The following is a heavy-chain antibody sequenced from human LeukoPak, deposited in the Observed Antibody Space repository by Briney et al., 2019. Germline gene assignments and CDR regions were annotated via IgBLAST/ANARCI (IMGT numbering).Heavy chain of an antibody. J-gene: IGHJ5*02. V-gene: IGHV4-39*07. D-gene: IGHD3-10*01. CDR2: IYYSGST. CDR1: GGSISSSNYY. CDR3: ARGDYYGPPKVVAA. Sequence: SETLSLTCTVSGGSISSSNYYWGWIRQPPGKGLEWIGSIYYSGSTYYNPSLKSRVKISVDTSKNQFSLKLSSVTAADTAVYYCARGDYYGPPKVVAAWGQGTLVTVSS.